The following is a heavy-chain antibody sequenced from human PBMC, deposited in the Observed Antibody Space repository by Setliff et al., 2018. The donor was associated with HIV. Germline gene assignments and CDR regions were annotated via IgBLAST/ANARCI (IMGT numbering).Heavy chain of an antibody. D-gene: IGHD3-22*01. CDR2: VYQSGST. CDR3: ARETYYYDASGPPSGYYMDV. Sequence: SETLSLTCAVSGYSINSDYYWGWIRQPPGKGLQWIGSVYQSGSTYYNPSLKSRVTISVDTSKNQFPLKLSSVTAADTAVYFCARETYYYDASGPPSGYYMDVWGKGTTVTVSS. V-gene: IGHV4-38-2*02. J-gene: IGHJ6*03. CDR1: GYSINSDYY.